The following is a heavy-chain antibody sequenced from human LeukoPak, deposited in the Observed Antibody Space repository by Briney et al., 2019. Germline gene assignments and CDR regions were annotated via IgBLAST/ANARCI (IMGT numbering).Heavy chain of an antibody. CDR1: GFTFSSYW. J-gene: IGHJ4*02. V-gene: IGHV3-7*03. Sequence: GGSLRLSCAASGFTFSSYWMSWVRQAPGKGLEWVANIKQDGSGKYYVDSVKGRFTISRDNAKNSLYLQMNSLRAEDTAVYYCARAVTYYYGSGSYYFDYWGQGTLVTVSS. D-gene: IGHD3-10*01. CDR2: IKQDGSGK. CDR3: ARAVTYYYGSGSYYFDY.